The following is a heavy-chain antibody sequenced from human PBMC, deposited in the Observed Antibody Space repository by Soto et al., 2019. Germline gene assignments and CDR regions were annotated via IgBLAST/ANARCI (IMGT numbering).Heavy chain of an antibody. Sequence: GSLRLSCAASGFTFSSYWMSWVRQAPGKGLEWVASIKQDGSEKYYVDSVKGRFTISRDNAKNSLYLQMNSLRAEDTAVYYCARDTHDYDILSGYYLNLFDYWGQRTLVIVSS. V-gene: IGHV3-7*01. CDR2: IKQDGSEK. CDR1: GFTFSSYW. CDR3: ARDTHDYDILSGYYLNLFDY. J-gene: IGHJ4*02. D-gene: IGHD3-9*01.